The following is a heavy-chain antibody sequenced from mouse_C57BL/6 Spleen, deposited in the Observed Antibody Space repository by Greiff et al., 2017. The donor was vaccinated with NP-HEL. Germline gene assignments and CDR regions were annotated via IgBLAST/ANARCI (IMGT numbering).Heavy chain of an antibody. CDR1: GYTFTSYD. CDR3: ARITTFGYFDV. J-gene: IGHJ1*03. D-gene: IGHD1-1*01. Sequence: QVQLKQSGPELVKPGASVKLSCKASGYTFTSYDINWVKQRPGQGLEWIGWIYPRDGSTKYNEKFKGKATLTVDTSSSTAYMELHSLTSADSAVYFCARITTFGYFDVWGTGTTVTVSS. V-gene: IGHV1-85*01. CDR2: IYPRDGST.